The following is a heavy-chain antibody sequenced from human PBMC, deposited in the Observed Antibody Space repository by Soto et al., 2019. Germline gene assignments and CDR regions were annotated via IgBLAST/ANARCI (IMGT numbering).Heavy chain of an antibody. V-gene: IGHV1-69*13. Sequence: SVKVSCKASGGTFSSYAISWVRQAPGQGLEWMGGIIPIFGTANYAQKFQGRVTITADESTSTAYMELSSLRSEDTAVYYCASRLRYFDWLPRGPVGALDIWGQGTMVTVSS. D-gene: IGHD3-9*01. CDR3: ASRLRYFDWLPRGPVGALDI. CDR1: GGTFSSYA. CDR2: IIPIFGTA. J-gene: IGHJ3*02.